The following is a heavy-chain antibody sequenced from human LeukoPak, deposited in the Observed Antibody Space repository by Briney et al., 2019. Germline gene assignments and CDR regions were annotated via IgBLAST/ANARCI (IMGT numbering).Heavy chain of an antibody. V-gene: IGHV3-21*01. CDR1: GFTFSSYS. CDR3: ARDLYGYRYYMDV. J-gene: IGHJ6*03. D-gene: IGHD6-13*01. CDR2: ISSSSSYI. Sequence: PGGSLRLSCAASGFTFSSYSMNWVRLAPGKGLEWVSSISSSSSYIYYADSVKGRFTISRDNAKNSLYLQMNSLRAEDTAVYYCARDLYGYRYYMDVWGKGTTVTVSS.